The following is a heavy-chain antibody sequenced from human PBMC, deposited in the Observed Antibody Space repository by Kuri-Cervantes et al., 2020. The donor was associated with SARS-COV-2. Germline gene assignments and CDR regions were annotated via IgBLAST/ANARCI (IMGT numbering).Heavy chain of an antibody. V-gene: IGHV4-39*01. CDR2: IYYTGST. CDR1: GAAISSSSYY. D-gene: IGHD2-15*01. J-gene: IGHJ5*02. CDR3: ARQEVVAATNWFDP. Sequence: SETLSLTCTVSGAAISSSSYYWDWNRQPPGKGLEWIGSIYYTGSTYYNPSLKSRVTISVDTSKNQFSLKLSSVTAADTAVYYCARQEVVAATNWFDPWGQGTLVTVSS.